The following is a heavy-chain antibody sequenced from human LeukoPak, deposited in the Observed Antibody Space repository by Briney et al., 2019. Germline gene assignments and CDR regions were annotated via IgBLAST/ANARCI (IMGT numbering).Heavy chain of an antibody. CDR1: GFTFSSYS. CDR3: ARGEGTSGPIDY. D-gene: IGHD2-2*01. V-gene: IGHV3-21*01. Sequence: GGSLRLSCAASGFTFSSYSMNWVRQAPGKGLEWVPSISRSGSYIYYADSLKGRFTISRDNAKNSLFLQMNSLRAEDTAVYYCARGEGTSGPIDYWGQGTLVTVSS. J-gene: IGHJ4*02. CDR2: ISRSGSYI.